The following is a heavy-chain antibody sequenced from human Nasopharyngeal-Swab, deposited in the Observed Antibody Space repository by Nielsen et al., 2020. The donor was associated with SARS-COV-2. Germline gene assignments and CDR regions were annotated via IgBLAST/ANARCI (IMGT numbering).Heavy chain of an antibody. D-gene: IGHD2-2*03. Sequence: ASVKVSCKASGYTFTSYYMHWVRQAPGQGLEWMGIINPSGGSTSYAQKFQGRVTMIRDTSTSTVYMELSSLRSEDTAVYYCARGPPGYCSSTSCSYYYYYMDVWGKGTTVTVSS. V-gene: IGHV1-46*01. J-gene: IGHJ6*03. CDR1: GYTFTSYY. CDR2: INPSGGST. CDR3: ARGPPGYCSSTSCSYYYYYMDV.